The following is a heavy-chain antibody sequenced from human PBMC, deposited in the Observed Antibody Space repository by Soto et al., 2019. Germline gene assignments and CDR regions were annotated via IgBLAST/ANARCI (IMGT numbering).Heavy chain of an antibody. D-gene: IGHD1-1*01. CDR2: IYATGTT. CDR3: VRDGTKTLRDWFDP. V-gene: IGHV4-4*07. CDR1: GASISGFY. J-gene: IGHJ5*02. Sequence: SETLSLTCTVSGASISGFYWSWIRKSAGKGLEWIGRIYATGTTDYNPSLKSRVVMSVDTSKKQFSLKLRSVTAADTAVYYCVRDGTKTLRDWFDPWGQGISVTVSS.